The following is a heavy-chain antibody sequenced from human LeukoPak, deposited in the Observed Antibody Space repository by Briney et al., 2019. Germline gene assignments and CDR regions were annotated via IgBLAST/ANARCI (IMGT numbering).Heavy chain of an antibody. CDR2: IVGDSTIE. CDR3: ARHPYFYYYWDV. J-gene: IGHJ6*03. Sequence: GGSLRLSCAASGFALNNDAMTGVRQPPGKGLEWVSTIVGDSTIEYYADSVKGRFTISSDNSKTLLFLHMNSLRAEDTAIYYCARHPYFYYYWDVWGKGTTVTVTS. V-gene: IGHV3-23*01. CDR1: GFALNNDA.